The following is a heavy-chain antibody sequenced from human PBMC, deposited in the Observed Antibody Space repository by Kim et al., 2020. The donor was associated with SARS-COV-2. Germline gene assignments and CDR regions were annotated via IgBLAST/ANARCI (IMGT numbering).Heavy chain of an antibody. CDR2: ISSSSSYI. Sequence: GGSLRLSCAASGFTFSSYSMNWVRQAPGKGLEWVSSISSSSSYIYYADSVKGRFTISRDNAKNSLYLQMNSLRAEDTAVYYCARDKAAAGNRYYGMDVWGHGTTVTVSS. CDR1: GFTFSSYS. D-gene: IGHD6-13*01. J-gene: IGHJ6*02. V-gene: IGHV3-21*01. CDR3: ARDKAAAGNRYYGMDV.